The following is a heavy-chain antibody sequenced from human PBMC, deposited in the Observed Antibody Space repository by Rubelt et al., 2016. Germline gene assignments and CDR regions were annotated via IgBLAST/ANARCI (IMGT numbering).Heavy chain of an antibody. CDR1: GFTFSSCG. J-gene: IGHJ4*02. V-gene: IGHV3-33*06. D-gene: IGHD5-12*01. CDR3: AKGKAKVASVFED. Sequence: GGGVVQPGRSLRLSCAASGFTFSSCGMHWVRQAPGKGLEWVAVIWYDGSNKYYADSVKGRFTISRDNSKNTLYLQLNSLRAEDTAVYYCAKGKAKVASVFEDWGQGTLVTVSS. CDR2: IWYDGSNK.